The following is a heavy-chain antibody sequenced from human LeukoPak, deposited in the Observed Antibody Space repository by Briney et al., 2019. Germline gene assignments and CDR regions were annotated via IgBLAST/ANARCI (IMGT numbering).Heavy chain of an antibody. D-gene: IGHD3-9*01. CDR1: GFTFSESW. J-gene: IGHJ6*02. V-gene: IGHV3-43*01. CDR2: ISWDGGST. Sequence: GGSLRLSCVVSGFTFSESWMSWVRQAPGKGLEWVSLISWDGGSTYYADSVKGRFTISRDNSKNSLYLQMNSLRTEDTALYYCAKGGGAMYYDILTGYYRGYYYGMDVWGQGTTVTVSS. CDR3: AKGGGAMYYDILTGYYRGYYYGMDV.